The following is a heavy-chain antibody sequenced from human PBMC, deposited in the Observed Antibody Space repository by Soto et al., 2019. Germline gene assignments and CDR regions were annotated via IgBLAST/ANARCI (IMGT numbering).Heavy chain of an antibody. D-gene: IGHD3-3*01. Sequence: SQTLSLTCAISGDSVSSNSAAWNWIRQSPSRGLEWLGRTYYRSKWYNDYAVSVKSRITINPDTSKNQFSLQLNSVTPEDTAVYYCARDQLKYDFWSGYYGLTHDAFDIRGQGTMVTVSS. V-gene: IGHV6-1*01. CDR2: TYYRSKWYN. CDR1: GDSVSSNSAA. CDR3: ARDQLKYDFWSGYYGLTHDAFDI. J-gene: IGHJ3*02.